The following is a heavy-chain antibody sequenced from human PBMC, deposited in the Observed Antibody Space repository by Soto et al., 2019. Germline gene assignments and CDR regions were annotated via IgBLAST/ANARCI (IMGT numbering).Heavy chain of an antibody. CDR3: ARCYGSGSYFPPDAFDI. Sequence: GGSLRLSCAASGFTFSSYWMSWVHQAPGKGLEWVANIKQDGSEKYYVDSVKGRFTISRDNAKNSLYLQMNSLRAEDTAVYYCARCYGSGSYFPPDAFDIWGQGTMVTVSS. CDR1: GFTFSSYW. J-gene: IGHJ3*02. D-gene: IGHD3-10*01. CDR2: IKQDGSEK. V-gene: IGHV3-7*03.